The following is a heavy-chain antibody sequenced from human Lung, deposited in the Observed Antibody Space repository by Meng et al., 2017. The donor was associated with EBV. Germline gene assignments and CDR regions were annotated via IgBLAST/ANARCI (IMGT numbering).Heavy chain of an antibody. CDR2: ISAYNGNT. J-gene: IGHJ4*02. V-gene: IGHV1-18*01. CDR3: ARVEVGITSGDY. CDR1: GYTFTNYG. D-gene: IGHD1-26*01. Sequence: QAKWVQYGGEVKKPGASVKVSCKASGYTFTNYGITWVRQAPGQGLEWMGWISAYNGNTNYAQTLQGRLTMTTDTSTSTAYMELRSLRSDNTAVYYCARVEVGITSGDYWGQGTLVTVSS.